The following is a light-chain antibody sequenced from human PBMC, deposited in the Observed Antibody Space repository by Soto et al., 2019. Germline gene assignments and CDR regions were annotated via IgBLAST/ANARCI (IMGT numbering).Light chain of an antibody. CDR2: GAS. Sequence: EIVMPQSPATLSVSLGERATLSCRASQSVSSNLAWYQQKPGQAPSLLIYGASTRATGIPARFSGSGSGTDFTLTISSLHSEDFAVYSCQQYNNWPRAVGQGTKV. J-gene: IGKJ1*01. CDR1: QSVSSN. CDR3: QQYNNWPRA. V-gene: IGKV3-15*01.